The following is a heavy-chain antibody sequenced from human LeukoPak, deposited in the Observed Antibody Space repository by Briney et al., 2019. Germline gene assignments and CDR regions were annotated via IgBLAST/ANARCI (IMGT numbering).Heavy chain of an antibody. Sequence: KRGESLKISCKGSGYSFTTYWIGWVRQWPGEGLEWLGIIFPGDSDTRYSPSFQGQVTISADKSVTTAYLQWSSLKASDTAIYYCARRQGDGVAPDYWGQGTLVTVSS. CDR2: IFPGDSDT. CDR3: ARRQGDGVAPDY. J-gene: IGHJ4*02. V-gene: IGHV5-51*01. CDR1: GYSFTTYW. D-gene: IGHD2-15*01.